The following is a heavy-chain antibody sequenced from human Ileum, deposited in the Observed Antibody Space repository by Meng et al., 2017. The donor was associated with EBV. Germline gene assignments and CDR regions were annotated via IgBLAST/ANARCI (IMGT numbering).Heavy chain of an antibody. Sequence: QVQLQEAGPVMVKPSATLSLTCAVSGGTMSRSDWWRWVRQHPGKGLEWIGETSHSGSTKYSPSLKSRVTISLDKSKNQLSLKLNSVTAADTAVYYCASSDYYRSDYWGQGTLVTVSS. CDR2: TSHSGST. D-gene: IGHD3-22*01. J-gene: IGHJ4*02. CDR1: GGTMSRSDW. V-gene: IGHV4-4*02. CDR3: ASSDYYRSDY.